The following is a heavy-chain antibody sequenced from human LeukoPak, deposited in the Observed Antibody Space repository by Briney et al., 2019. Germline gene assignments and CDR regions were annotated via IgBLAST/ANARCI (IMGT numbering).Heavy chain of an antibody. CDR2: ISPYNGNT. Sequence: ASVKVSCKASGGTFSSYAISWVRQAPGQGLEWMGWISPYNGNTNYAQKLQGRVTMTTDTSTSTAYMELRSLRSDDTAVYYCARELVQGSGGYYNPNPFDYWGQGTLVTVSS. J-gene: IGHJ4*02. CDR3: ARELVQGSGGYYNPNPFDY. CDR1: GGTFSSYA. V-gene: IGHV1-18*01. D-gene: IGHD3-10*01.